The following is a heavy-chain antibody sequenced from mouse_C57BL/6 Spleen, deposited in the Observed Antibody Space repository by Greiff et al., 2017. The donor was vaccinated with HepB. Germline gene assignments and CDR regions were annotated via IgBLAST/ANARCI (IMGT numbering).Heavy chain of an antibody. CDR1: GYTFTDYE. CDR2: IDPETGGT. CDR3: TREGYGKFDY. J-gene: IGHJ2*01. V-gene: IGHV1-15*01. Sequence: LVESGAELVRPGASVTLSCKASGYTFTDYEMHWVKQTPVHGLEWIGAIDPETGGTAYNQKFKGKAILTADKSSSTAYMELRSLTSEDSAVYYCTREGYGKFDYWGQGTTLTVSS. D-gene: IGHD2-10*02.